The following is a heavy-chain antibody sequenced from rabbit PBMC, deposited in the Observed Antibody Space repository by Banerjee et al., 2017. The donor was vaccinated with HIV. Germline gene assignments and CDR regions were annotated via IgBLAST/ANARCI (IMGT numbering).Heavy chain of an antibody. J-gene: IGHJ4*01. Sequence: QEQLEESGGDLVKPEGSLTLTCTASGFSFSSYWMCWVRQAPGKGLEWIACIYAGDGTTYYASWAKGRFTISKTSSTVDLKMTSLTAADTATYFCRAGSAGSDFQLWGPGTLVTVS. CDR1: GFSFSSYW. D-gene: IGHD4-2*01. V-gene: IGHV1S45*01. CDR2: IYAGDGTT. CDR3: RAGSAGSDFQL.